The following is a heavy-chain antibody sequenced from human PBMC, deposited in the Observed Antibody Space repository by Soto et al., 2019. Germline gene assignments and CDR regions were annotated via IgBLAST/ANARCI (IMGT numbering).Heavy chain of an antibody. V-gene: IGHV3-48*03. CDR2: ISSSGSTI. D-gene: IGHD3-10*01. CDR3: AGGSGSYYPDY. CDR1: GFTFSSYE. Sequence: PGGSLRLSCAASGFTFSSYEMTWVRQAPGKGLEWVSYISSSGSTIYYADSVKGRFTISRDNAKNSLYLQMNSLRAEDTAVYYCAGGSGSYYPDYWGQGTLVTVSS. J-gene: IGHJ4*02.